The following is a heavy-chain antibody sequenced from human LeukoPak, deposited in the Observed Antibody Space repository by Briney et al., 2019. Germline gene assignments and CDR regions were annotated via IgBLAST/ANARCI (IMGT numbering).Heavy chain of an antibody. V-gene: IGHV1-24*01. D-gene: IGHD3-9*01. Sequence: GASVKVSCKVSGYTLTELSMHWVRQAPGKGLEWMGGFDPEDGETIYAQKFQGRVTMTTDTSTSTAYMELRSLRSDDTAVYYCARDLGVLRYFDWLSWGFDPWGQGTLVTVSS. CDR3: ARDLGVLRYFDWLSWGFDP. CDR1: GYTLTELS. CDR2: FDPEDGET. J-gene: IGHJ5*02.